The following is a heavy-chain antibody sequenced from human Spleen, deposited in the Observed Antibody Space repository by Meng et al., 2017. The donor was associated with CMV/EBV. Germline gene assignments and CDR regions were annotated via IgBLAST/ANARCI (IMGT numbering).Heavy chain of an antibody. J-gene: IGHJ4*02. CDR2: VSFDGTNI. D-gene: IGHD5-12*01. CDR3: ARVDTAYDFPFDY. Sequence: AASGFTVTRYGLHWVRQAPGKALEWLAVVSFDGTNIFYADSVKGRFTISRDNSKNTLFLQMNNVRVEDTAVYYCARVDTAYDFPFDYWGQGTLVTVSS. V-gene: IGHV3-30*04. CDR1: GFTVTRYG.